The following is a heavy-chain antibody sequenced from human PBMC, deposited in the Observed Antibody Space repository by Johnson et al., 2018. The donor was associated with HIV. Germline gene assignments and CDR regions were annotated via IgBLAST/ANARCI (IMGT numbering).Heavy chain of an antibody. CDR3: ARGRSSSSTAAFDI. J-gene: IGHJ3*02. Sequence: VQLVESGGGLVQPGRSLRLSCAVSGFTFSSYWMSWVRQAPGKGLEWVANIKQDGSEKYYVDSVKGRFTISRDNAKNSLYLQMNRLGPEDTAVYYCARGRSSSSTAAFDIWGQGTMVTVSS. D-gene: IGHD6-6*01. CDR2: IKQDGSEK. CDR1: GFTFSSYW. V-gene: IGHV3-7*01.